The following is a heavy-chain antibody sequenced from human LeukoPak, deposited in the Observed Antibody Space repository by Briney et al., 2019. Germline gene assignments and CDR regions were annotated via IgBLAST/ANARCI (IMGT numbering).Heavy chain of an antibody. J-gene: IGHJ4*02. CDR3: ARGRYSGYDPDIDY. V-gene: IGHV4-39*06. Sequence: SETLSLTCTVSGGSISSSSYYWGWIRQPPGKGLEWIGSIYYSGSTYYNPSLKSRVTISVDTSKNQFPLKLSSVTAADTAVYYCARGRYSGYDPDIDYWGQGTLVTVSS. D-gene: IGHD5-12*01. CDR2: IYYSGST. CDR1: GGSISSSSYY.